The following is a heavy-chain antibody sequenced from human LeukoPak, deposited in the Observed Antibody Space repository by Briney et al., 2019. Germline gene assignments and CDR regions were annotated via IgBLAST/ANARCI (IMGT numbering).Heavy chain of an antibody. CDR1: GGSFSGFH. V-gene: IGHV4-34*01. J-gene: IGHJ5*02. Sequence: SSETLSLTCAVYGGSFSGFHWTWIRQPPGKGLEWIGEINHSGSTNYNPSLRSRVTISVDTSKNQFSLKLFSVTAADTAAYFCARRMTSNRFDPWGQGTLVTVSS. D-gene: IGHD2-21*02. CDR2: INHSGST. CDR3: ARRMTSNRFDP.